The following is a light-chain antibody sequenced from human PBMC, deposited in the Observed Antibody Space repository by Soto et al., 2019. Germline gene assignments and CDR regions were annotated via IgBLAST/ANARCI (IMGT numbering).Light chain of an antibody. CDR3: AAWDDSLNVL. V-gene: IGLV1-44*01. Sequence: QSARTQPPSASGTPGQRVTISCSGSSSNIGSKTVNWYQQLPGTAPKLLIYTNDRRPSGVPDRFSASKSGTSASLAISGLQSEDEADYFCAAWDDSLNVLFGGGTKLTVL. J-gene: IGLJ2*01. CDR2: TND. CDR1: SSNIGSKT.